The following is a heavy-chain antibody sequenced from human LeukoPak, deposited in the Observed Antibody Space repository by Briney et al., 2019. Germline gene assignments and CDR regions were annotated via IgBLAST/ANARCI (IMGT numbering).Heavy chain of an antibody. Sequence: SETLSLTCTVSGGSISSYYWSWIRQPPGKGLEWIGYIYYSGSTNYNPSLKSRVTISVDTSKNQFSLRLSSVTAADTAVYYCARLLRVPDFWSGYFQNYYYYYMDVWGKGTTVTVSS. V-gene: IGHV4-59*01. D-gene: IGHD3-3*01. CDR3: ARLLRVPDFWSGYFQNYYYYYMDV. J-gene: IGHJ6*03. CDR2: IYYSGST. CDR1: GGSISSYY.